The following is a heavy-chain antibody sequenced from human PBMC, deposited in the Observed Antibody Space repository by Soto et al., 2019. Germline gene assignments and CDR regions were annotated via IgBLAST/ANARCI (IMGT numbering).Heavy chain of an antibody. J-gene: IGHJ6*02. D-gene: IGHD3-3*01. CDR2: ISYDGSNK. CDR3: AKDLEALRFPSGHLTGMDV. V-gene: IGHV3-30*18. Sequence: GGSLRLSCAASGFTFSSYGMHWVRQAPGKGLEWVAVISYDGSNKYYADSVKGRFTISRDNSKNTLYLQMNSLRAEDTAVYYCAKDLEALRFPSGHLTGMDVWGQGTTVTVSS. CDR1: GFTFSSYG.